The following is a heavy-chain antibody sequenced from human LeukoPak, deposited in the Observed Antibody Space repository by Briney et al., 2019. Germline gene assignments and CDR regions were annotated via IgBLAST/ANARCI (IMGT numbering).Heavy chain of an antibody. Sequence: PGGSLRLSCAASGFTFSNFWMNWVRQAPGKGLVWVALIYGDGSFTRYADSVKGRFTISRDNSKNTLYLQMNSLRAEDTAVYYCARDSSGYYYVAYYYGMDVWGQGTTVTVSS. CDR1: GFTFSNFW. CDR2: IYGDGSFT. J-gene: IGHJ6*02. V-gene: IGHV3-74*01. CDR3: ARDSSGYYYVAYYYGMDV. D-gene: IGHD3-22*01.